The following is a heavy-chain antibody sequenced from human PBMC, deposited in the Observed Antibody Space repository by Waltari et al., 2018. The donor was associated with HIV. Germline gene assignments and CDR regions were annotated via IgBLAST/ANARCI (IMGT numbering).Heavy chain of an antibody. Sequence: EMKTPGASVRMSCRAHGLLLADLYFHWVRQGPRQTCEWVGLISDGDGSANSAQKFHPRATLTRDLFTGTLYMDLMSLKSDDTAVYFCARAGLGGLIQDFDIWGHGTQLIVSS. CDR1: GLLLADLY. D-gene: IGHD1-26*01. V-gene: IGHV1-46*01. CDR3: ARAGLGGLIQDFDI. CDR2: ISDGDGSA. J-gene: IGHJ4*01.